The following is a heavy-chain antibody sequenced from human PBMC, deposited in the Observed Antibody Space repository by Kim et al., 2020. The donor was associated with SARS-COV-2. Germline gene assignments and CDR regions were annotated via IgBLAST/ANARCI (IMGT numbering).Heavy chain of an antibody. D-gene: IGHD6-19*01. Sequence: SETLSLTCTVSGGSISNHYWSWIRQPPGKGLEWIGYIYYSGSINYNPSLKSRVTISVDTSKNQFSLKLSSVTAADTAVYYCARGGWYLDYWGQGTLVTVSS. CDR3: ARGGWYLDY. V-gene: IGHV4-59*08. CDR1: GGSISNHY. CDR2: IYYSGSI. J-gene: IGHJ4*02.